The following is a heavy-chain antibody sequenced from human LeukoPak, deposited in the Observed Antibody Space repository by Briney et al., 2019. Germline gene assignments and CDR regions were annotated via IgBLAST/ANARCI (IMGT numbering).Heavy chain of an antibody. CDR2: IYYSGST. CDR3: ARDRVEMASDAFDI. V-gene: IGHV4-59*12. CDR1: GGSISSYY. D-gene: IGHD5-24*01. J-gene: IGHJ3*02. Sequence: PSEILSLTCTVSGGSISSYYWSWIRQPPGKGLEWIGYIYYSGSTNYNPSLKSRVTITVDTSKNQFSLKLSSVTAAGTAVYYCARDRVEMASDAFDIWGQGTMVTVSS.